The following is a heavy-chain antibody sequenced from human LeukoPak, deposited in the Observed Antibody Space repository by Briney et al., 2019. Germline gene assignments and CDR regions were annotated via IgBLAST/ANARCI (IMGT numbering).Heavy chain of an antibody. CDR2: MNPHSGDT. Sequence: ASVKVSCKASGYTFTSDDINWVRQAPGQGLEWVGWMNPHSGDTGYEQRFLGRVTMTRNTSINTAYMELSSLRSEDTAVYYCARSRPAPAGRYNWNVWRKQKDYYYGLDVWGQGTTVTVS. CDR3: ARSRPAPAGRYNWNVWRKQKDYYYGLDV. J-gene: IGHJ6*02. CDR1: GYTFTSDD. D-gene: IGHD1-20*01. V-gene: IGHV1-8*01.